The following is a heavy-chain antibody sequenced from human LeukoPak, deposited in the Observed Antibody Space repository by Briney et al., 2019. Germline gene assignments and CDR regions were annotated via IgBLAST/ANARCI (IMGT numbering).Heavy chain of an antibody. J-gene: IGHJ4*02. CDR3: AREGSGTYVDY. CDR1: GGSISSYY. CDR2: IYYSGST. Sequence: SETLSPTCTVSGGSISSYYWSWIRQPPGKGLEWIGYIYYSGSTNYNPSLKSRVTISVDTSKNQFSLKLNSVTAADTAVYYCAREGSGTYVDYWGQGTLVTVSS. V-gene: IGHV4-59*01. D-gene: IGHD1-26*01.